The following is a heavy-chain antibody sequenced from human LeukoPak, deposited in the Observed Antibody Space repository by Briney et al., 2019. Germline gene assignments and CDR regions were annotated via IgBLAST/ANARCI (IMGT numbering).Heavy chain of an antibody. D-gene: IGHD3-10*01. J-gene: IGHJ5*02. Sequence: GGSLRLSCAASGFTFSSYWMSWVRQAPGKGLEWVANIKQDGREKTYVDSVKGRFTISRDNAKNSLYMQMNSLRGEDTAVYYCAVNSNSGTYPTWGQGTLVTVSS. CDR1: GFTFSSYW. CDR2: IKQDGREK. V-gene: IGHV3-7*01. CDR3: AVNSNSGTYPT.